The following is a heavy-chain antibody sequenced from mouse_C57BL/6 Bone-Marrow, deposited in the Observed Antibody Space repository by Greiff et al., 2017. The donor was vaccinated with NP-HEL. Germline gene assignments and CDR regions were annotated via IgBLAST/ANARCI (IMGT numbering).Heavy chain of an antibody. D-gene: IGHD1-1*01. CDR1: GYTFPLSF. J-gene: IGHJ2*01. CDR3: GRGYYGRGLDY. Sequence: QVQLQQPGAELVKPGASVKMSCNASGYTFPLSFIPLVQPLPVPCLALLGYIYPGSGSTNYHAKFQSKATLTVDTSSSTAYMPLSSLTSEDSAVYYCGRGYYGRGLDYWGKGTTLTVSS. CDR2: IYPGSGST. V-gene: IGHV1-55*01.